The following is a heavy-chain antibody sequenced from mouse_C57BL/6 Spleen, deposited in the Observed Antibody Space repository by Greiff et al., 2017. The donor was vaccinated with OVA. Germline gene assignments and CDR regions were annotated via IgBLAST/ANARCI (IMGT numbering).Heavy chain of an antibody. J-gene: IGHJ3*01. CDR2: IRSKSSNYAT. Sequence: EVQLVESGGGLVQPKGSLKLSCAASGFTFNTYAMHWVRQAPGKGLEWVARIRSKSSNYATYYADSVKDRFTIYRDESQSMLYLQINNLKTEDTAMYYCVREAIFAWFAYWGQGTLVTVSA. CDR3: VREAIFAWFAY. CDR1: GFTFNTYA. V-gene: IGHV10-3*01.